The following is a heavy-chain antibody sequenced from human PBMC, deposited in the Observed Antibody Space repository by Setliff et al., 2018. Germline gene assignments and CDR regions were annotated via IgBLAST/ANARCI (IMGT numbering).Heavy chain of an antibody. CDR1: GYTFRSYG. CDR2: ISAYSGDT. V-gene: IGHV1-18*01. CDR3: ARGPPDFVVVPAAAKFDY. Sequence: GASVKVSCKTSGYTFRSYGVSWVRQAPGQGLEWMGWISAYSGDTIYAQNYQGRVTMTTDTSTSTAYMELRSLRSDETAAYYCARGPPDFVVVPAAAKFDYWGQGTLVTVSS. D-gene: IGHD2-2*01. J-gene: IGHJ4*02.